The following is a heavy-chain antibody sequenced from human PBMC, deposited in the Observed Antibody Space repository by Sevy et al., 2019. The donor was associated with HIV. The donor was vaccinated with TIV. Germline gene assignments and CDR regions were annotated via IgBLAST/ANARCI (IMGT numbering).Heavy chain of an antibody. CDR1: GDSVSSNSAA. J-gene: IGHJ5*02. Sequence: KQSQTSLTCAISGDSVSSNSAAWNWIRQSPSRGLEWLGRTYYRSKWYNDYAVSVKSRITINPDTSKNQFSLQLNSVTPEDTAVYYCARGTLGYCSSTSCPLANWFDPWGQRTLVTVSS. CDR3: ARGTLGYCSSTSCPLANWFDP. D-gene: IGHD2-2*01. CDR2: TYYRSKWYN. V-gene: IGHV6-1*01.